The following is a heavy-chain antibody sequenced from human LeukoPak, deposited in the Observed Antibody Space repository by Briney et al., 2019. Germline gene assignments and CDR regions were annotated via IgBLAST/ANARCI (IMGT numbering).Heavy chain of an antibody. V-gene: IGHV4-59*02. CDR2: IYYGGST. D-gene: IGHD3-16*01. CDR1: GGPDSDFY. Sequence: PSETLSLTCSVSGGPDSDFYWSWIRQSPPKGLEGIGYIYYGGSTTYSPSLKSRVSISRDTSRNQLSLKLTSMTAADTAVYYCARNGGSRFLYMDIWGEGTTVSVS. J-gene: IGHJ6*03. CDR3: ARNGGSRFLYMDI.